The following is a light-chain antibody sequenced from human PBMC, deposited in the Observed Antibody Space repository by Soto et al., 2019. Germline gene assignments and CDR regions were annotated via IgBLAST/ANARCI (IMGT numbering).Light chain of an antibody. V-gene: IGKV1-33*01. CDR1: QDISIY. J-gene: IGKJ3*01. CDR3: QQYDNLPPFT. Sequence: DLQMTQSPSSLSASVGDRVTITCQASQDISIYLNWYQQKPGKAPKRLIYDASNLETGVPSRFSGSGSGTDFPFTISSLQPEDIATYYCQQYDNLPPFTFGPGTKVDIK. CDR2: DAS.